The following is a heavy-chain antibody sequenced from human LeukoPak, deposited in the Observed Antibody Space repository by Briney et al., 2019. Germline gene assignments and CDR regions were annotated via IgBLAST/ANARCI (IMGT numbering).Heavy chain of an antibody. V-gene: IGHV7-4-1*02. Sequence: ASVKVSCMASGYTFTNYAMNWVRQAPGQGLEWMGWINTNTGNPTYAQDFTGRFVFSLDTSVSTAYLQISSLKADDTAVYYCARDPMGYCSSTSCYPSAFDIWGQGTMVTVSS. CDR2: INTNTGNP. J-gene: IGHJ3*02. D-gene: IGHD2-2*01. CDR1: GYTFTNYA. CDR3: ARDPMGYCSSTSCYPSAFDI.